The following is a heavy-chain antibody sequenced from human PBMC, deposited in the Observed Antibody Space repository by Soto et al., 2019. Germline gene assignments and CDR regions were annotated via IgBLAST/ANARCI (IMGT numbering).Heavy chain of an antibody. CDR1: RFRFSDFA. Sequence: DVQLLESGGGLVQPGGSLTLSCAASRFRFSDFAMSWVRQAPGKGLEWVSSIGGLGSDTYYADPVKGRFTISRDNSKSTLYVQMDGLRDEDTAVYYCAKDAVHYNGKWDWFASWGQGTLVIVS. CDR3: AKDAVHYNGKWDWFAS. J-gene: IGHJ5*01. D-gene: IGHD1-20*01. CDR2: IGGLGSDT. V-gene: IGHV3-23*01.